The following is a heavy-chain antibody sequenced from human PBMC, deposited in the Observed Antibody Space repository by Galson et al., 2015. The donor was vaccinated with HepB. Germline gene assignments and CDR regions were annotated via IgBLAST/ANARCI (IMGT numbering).Heavy chain of an antibody. CDR2: ISGYNGNT. CDR1: GYTFTSYN. Sequence: SVKVSCKASGYTFTSYNINWARLAPGQGLEWMGWISGYNGNTDYAQKVQGRVTMTTDTSTSTAYMELRSLISDDTAVYYCARAYSGSYGIDYWGQGTLVTVSS. D-gene: IGHD1-26*01. CDR3: ARAYSGSYGIDY. V-gene: IGHV1-18*01. J-gene: IGHJ4*02.